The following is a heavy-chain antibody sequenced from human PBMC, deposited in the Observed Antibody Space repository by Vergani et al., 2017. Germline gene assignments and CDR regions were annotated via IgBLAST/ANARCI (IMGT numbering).Heavy chain of an antibody. V-gene: IGHV4-39*01. CDR3: ARTESFILRDFHWAL. Sequence: QLHLQESGPGLVKPSETLSLTCTVSGGSITSSSYYWGWIRQPPGKGLEWIGNIYHSGGAYYNPSLKGRVTISVETDKNQFSLEVTSVTAADTEIYFCARTESFILRDFHWALWGQGTLVTVSS. CDR2: IYHSGGA. D-gene: IGHD3-9*01. CDR1: GGSITSSSYY. J-gene: IGHJ4*02.